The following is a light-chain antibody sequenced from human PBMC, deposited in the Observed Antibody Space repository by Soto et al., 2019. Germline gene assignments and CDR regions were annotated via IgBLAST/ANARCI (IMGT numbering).Light chain of an antibody. J-gene: IGLJ2*01. Sequence: QSVLTQPASVSGSPGQSITISCTGTSSDVGRYNYVSWYQQYPGKAPKLIIFEVSIRPSGVSNRFSGSKSGTTASLTISGLQIEEEADYYCSSYTSRTSVVFGGGTKLTVL. V-gene: IGLV2-14*01. CDR3: SSYTSRTSVV. CDR1: SSDVGRYNY. CDR2: EVS.